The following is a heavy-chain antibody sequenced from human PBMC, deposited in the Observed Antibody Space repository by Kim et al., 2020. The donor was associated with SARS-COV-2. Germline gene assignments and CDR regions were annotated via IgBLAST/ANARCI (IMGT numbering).Heavy chain of an antibody. CDR1: GFTFSTYA. J-gene: IGHJ6*02. CDR3: AKEGFCSGGSCETGVDV. CDR2: ISGRGVST. Sequence: GGSLRLSCAASGFTFSTYAMTWVRQAPGKGLEWVSTISGRGVSTYYSVSVKGRFTISRDNSKNTLYLQMNSLRAEDTAVYYCAKEGFCSGGSCETGVDVWGQGTTVTVSS. D-gene: IGHD2-15*01. V-gene: IGHV3-23*01.